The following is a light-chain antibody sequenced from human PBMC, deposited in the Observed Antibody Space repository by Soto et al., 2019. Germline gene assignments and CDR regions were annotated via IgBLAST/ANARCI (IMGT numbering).Light chain of an antibody. J-gene: IGKJ1*01. V-gene: IGKV1-5*03. Sequence: DIQMTQSPSTLSASVGDRVTITCRASQSISSWLAWYQQKPGKAPNLLIYKASTLESGVPSRFSGSGSGTEFTLTISSLQPDDFATYYCQQYESYLWTFGQGTKVEIK. CDR1: QSISSW. CDR3: QQYESYLWT. CDR2: KAS.